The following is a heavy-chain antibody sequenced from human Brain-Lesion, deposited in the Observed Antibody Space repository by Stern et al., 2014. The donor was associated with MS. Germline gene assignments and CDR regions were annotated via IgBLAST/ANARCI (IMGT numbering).Heavy chain of an antibody. D-gene: IGHD3-16*01. V-gene: IGHV1-58*03. CDR1: GFTFTSST. CDR3: AAVSTWGP. CDR2: IVVGTGKA. Sequence: QLVESGPEMKKPGTSVNVSCKASGFTFTSSTVQWVRKARGQRLEWIGWIVVGTGKANYAQKFQGRVTISRDLSTDTAYMELSSLRSDDTAIYYCAAVSTWGPWGQGTPVTVSS. J-gene: IGHJ4*02.